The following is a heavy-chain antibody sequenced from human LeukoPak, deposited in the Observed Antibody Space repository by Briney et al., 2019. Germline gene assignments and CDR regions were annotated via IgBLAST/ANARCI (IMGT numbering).Heavy chain of an antibody. CDR3: AREYSSSWYYFDY. D-gene: IGHD6-13*01. Sequence: ASVKVSCKASGYTFTGYYMHWVRQAPGQGLEWMGWINPNSGGTNYAQKFQGRVTMTRDTSISTAYMELSRLRSDDTAVYYCAREYSSSWYYFDYWGQGTLVTVS. V-gene: IGHV1-2*02. J-gene: IGHJ4*02. CDR2: INPNSGGT. CDR1: GYTFTGYY.